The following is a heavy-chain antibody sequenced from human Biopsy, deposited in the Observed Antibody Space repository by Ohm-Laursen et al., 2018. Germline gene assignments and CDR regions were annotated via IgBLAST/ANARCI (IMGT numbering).Heavy chain of an antibody. V-gene: IGHV4-4*07. CDR1: GDSINNYY. D-gene: IGHD1-26*01. J-gene: IGHJ3*02. CDR3: ARGTGRCYVYGAFDI. CDR2: IYTSGSP. Sequence: GTLSLTCTVSGDSINNYYWSWIRQPAGKGLEWIVRIYTSGSPNYNLSLESRFTMSVDTSKNQFFLNLRSVTAADTAVYYCARGTGRCYVYGAFDIWGQGTVVTVSS.